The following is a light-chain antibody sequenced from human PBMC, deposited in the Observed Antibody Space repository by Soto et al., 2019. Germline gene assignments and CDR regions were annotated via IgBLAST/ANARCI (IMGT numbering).Light chain of an antibody. CDR2: KAS. J-gene: IGKJ4*01. CDR3: QQYESYPMT. Sequence: DGQMTQYPSTLSASVGDRVTITCRASQSIRSWLAWYQQKPGKAPKLLISKASTLQTGVPRRFSGSGSGTEFTLTISSLQPDDFATYYCQQYESYPMTFGGGTKVEIK. V-gene: IGKV1-5*03. CDR1: QSIRSW.